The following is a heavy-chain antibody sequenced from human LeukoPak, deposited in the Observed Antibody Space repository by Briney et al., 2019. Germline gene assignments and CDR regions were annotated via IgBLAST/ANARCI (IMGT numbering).Heavy chain of an antibody. V-gene: IGHV3-21*01. CDR1: GFTFSSYS. CDR2: ISSSSSYI. Sequence: GGSLRLSCAASGFTFSSYSMNWVRQAPGKGLEWVSSISSSSSYIYYADSVKGRFTISRDTAKNSLYLQMNSLRAEDTAVYYCARVKDGLVPAAPLDYWGQGTLVTVSS. CDR3: ARVKDGLVPAAPLDY. D-gene: IGHD2-2*01. J-gene: IGHJ4*02.